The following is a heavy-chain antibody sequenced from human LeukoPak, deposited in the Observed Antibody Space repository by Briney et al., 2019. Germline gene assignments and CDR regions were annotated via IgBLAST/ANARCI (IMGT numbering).Heavy chain of an antibody. J-gene: IGHJ4*02. D-gene: IGHD2-8*01. CDR3: SIHPVMARATSFDY. CDR1: GYTFTSYY. Sequence: ASVKVSCKASGYTFTSYYMHWVREAPGQGLEWMGLINPTGGSTGYAQKFQGRVTMTRDMSTSTAYMELSSLRSEDTAVYYCSIHPVMARATSFDYWGQGTLVTVSS. CDR2: INPTGGST. V-gene: IGHV1-46*03.